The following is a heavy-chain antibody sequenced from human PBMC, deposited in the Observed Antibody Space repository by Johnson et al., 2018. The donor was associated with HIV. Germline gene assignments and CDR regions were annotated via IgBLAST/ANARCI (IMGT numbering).Heavy chain of an antibody. J-gene: IGHJ3*02. V-gene: IGHV3-20*04. CDR3: ATIYGDYAADDAFDI. CDR2: INWNGGTT. D-gene: IGHD4-17*01. Sequence: VQLVESGGGLVQPGGSLRLSCTASRITFDDYDMSWVRQAPGKGLEWVSGINWNGGTTGYADSVKGRFTISRDNAKKSLYLQMNSLRAEDTAVYYCATIYGDYAADDAFDIWGQGTMVTVSS. CDR1: RITFDDYD.